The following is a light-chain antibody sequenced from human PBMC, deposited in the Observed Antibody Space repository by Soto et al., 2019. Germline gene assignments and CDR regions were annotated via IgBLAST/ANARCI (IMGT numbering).Light chain of an antibody. V-gene: IGKV3-20*01. CDR3: QQYNNWPQT. J-gene: IGKJ1*01. CDR1: QTVRNNY. CDR2: DAS. Sequence: EFVLTQSPGTLSLSPGERATLSCRASQTVRNNYLAWYQQKPGQAPRLLIYDASSRATGIPDRFSGGGSGTDFTLTISRLEPEDFATYYCQQYNNWPQTFGQGTKVDIK.